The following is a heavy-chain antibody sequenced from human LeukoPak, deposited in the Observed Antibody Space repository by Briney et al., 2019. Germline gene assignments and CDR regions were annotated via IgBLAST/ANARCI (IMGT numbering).Heavy chain of an antibody. CDR2: ISSSSNII. CDR1: GFTFSNYN. Sequence: GGSLRLSCAASGFTFSNYNMNWVRQPPGKGLQWVSYISSSSNIIYYADSVKGRFTISRDNAKNSLFLQMSSLRAEDTAVYYCARERYCSGGGCYRGYAFHVWGQGTVVTVSS. J-gene: IGHJ3*01. V-gene: IGHV3-48*01. D-gene: IGHD2-15*01. CDR3: ARERYCSGGGCYRGYAFHV.